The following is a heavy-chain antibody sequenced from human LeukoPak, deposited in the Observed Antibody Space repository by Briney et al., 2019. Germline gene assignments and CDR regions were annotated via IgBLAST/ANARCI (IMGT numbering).Heavy chain of an antibody. Sequence: GGSLRLSCAASGFTFSSYSMNWVRQAPGKGLEWVSSISSSSSYIYYADSVKGRFTISRDNSKNTLYLQMNSLRAEDTAIYYCATPRVAYWGQGTLVSVSS. J-gene: IGHJ4*02. CDR1: GFTFSSYS. CDR2: ISSSSSYI. CDR3: ATPRVAY. V-gene: IGHV3-21*04.